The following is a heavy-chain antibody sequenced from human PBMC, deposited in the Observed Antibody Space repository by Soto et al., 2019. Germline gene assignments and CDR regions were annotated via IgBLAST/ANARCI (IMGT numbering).Heavy chain of an antibody. CDR1: GFSLSTSGMR. CDR3: ARMIGYSYGYGY. CDR2: IDWDDDK. Sequence: SGPTLVNPTQTLTLTCTFSGFSLSTSGMRVSWIRQPPGKALEWLARIDWDDDKFYSTSLKTRLTISKDTSKNQVVLTMTNMDPVDTATYYCARMIGYSYGYGYWGQGTLVTVSS. D-gene: IGHD5-18*01. V-gene: IGHV2-70*04. J-gene: IGHJ4*02.